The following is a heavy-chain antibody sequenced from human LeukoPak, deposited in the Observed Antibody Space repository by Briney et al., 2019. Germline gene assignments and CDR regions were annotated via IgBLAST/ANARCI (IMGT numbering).Heavy chain of an antibody. D-gene: IGHD3-10*01. V-gene: IGHV1-2*02. J-gene: IGHJ4*02. Sequence: ASVKVSCKASGNTFTSYEINWVRQATGQGLEWMGWINPNSGGTNYAQKFQGRVTMTRDTSISTAYMELSRLRSDDTAVYYCARIGSGSYYYDYFDYWGQGTLVTVSS. CDR1: GNTFTSYE. CDR3: ARIGSGSYYYDYFDY. CDR2: INPNSGGT.